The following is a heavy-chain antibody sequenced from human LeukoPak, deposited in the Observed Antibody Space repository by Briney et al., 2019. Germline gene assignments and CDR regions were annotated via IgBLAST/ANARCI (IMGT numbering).Heavy chain of an antibody. Sequence: GGSLRLSCAASKFTFSSYLMHWVRQAPGKGLVWVSGINKDGTSRRYVDSVKGRLTISRDNVKSTLYLQMDDLRDEDAAVYYCARGLSYGMDVWGQGTTVTVSS. CDR2: INKDGTSR. J-gene: IGHJ6*02. V-gene: IGHV3-74*01. CDR3: ARGLSYGMDV. CDR1: KFTFSSYL.